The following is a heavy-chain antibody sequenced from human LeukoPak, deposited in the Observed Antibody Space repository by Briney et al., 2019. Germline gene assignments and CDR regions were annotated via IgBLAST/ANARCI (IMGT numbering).Heavy chain of an antibody. CDR2: INHSGST. CDR3: ASGIFARGHYYGMDV. CDR1: GGSFSGYY. Sequence: PSETLSLTCAVYGGSFSGYYWSWIRQPPGKGLEWIGEINHSGSTNYNPSLKSRVTISVDTSKNQFSLKLSSVTAADTAVYYCASGIFARGHYYGMDVWGQGTTVTVSS. D-gene: IGHD3-3*01. J-gene: IGHJ6*02. V-gene: IGHV4-34*01.